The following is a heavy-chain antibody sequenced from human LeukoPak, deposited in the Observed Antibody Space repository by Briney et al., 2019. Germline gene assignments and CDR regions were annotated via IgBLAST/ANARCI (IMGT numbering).Heavy chain of an antibody. J-gene: IGHJ4*02. Sequence: GEPLQISCQGSGYGFTSYWIGWARPMPGKGLGWMGIIYPGDSDTRYSPSFQGQVTISADKSISTAYLQWSSLKASDTAMYYCARHLAGFASGTTMGAFDYWGQGTLVTVSS. D-gene: IGHD1-1*01. CDR2: IYPGDSDT. CDR3: ARHLAGFASGTTMGAFDY. CDR1: GYGFTSYW. V-gene: IGHV5-51*01.